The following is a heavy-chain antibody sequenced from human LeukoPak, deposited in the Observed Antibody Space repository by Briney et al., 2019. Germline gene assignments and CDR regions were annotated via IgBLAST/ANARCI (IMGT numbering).Heavy chain of an antibody. CDR1: GGSISSYY. V-gene: IGHV4-59*08. Sequence: SETLSLTCTVSGGSISSYYWSWIRQPPGKGLEWIGYIYYSGSTNYNPSLKSRVTISVDTSKNQFSLKLSSVTAADTAVYYCGRHGGNIVGANYFDYWGQGTLVTVSS. CDR3: GRHGGNIVGANYFDY. J-gene: IGHJ4*02. D-gene: IGHD1-26*01. CDR2: IYYSGST.